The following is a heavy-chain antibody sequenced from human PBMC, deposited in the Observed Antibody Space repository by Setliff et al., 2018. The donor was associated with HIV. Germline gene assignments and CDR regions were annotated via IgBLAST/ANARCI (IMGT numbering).Heavy chain of an antibody. CDR3: ARLFSGSPGDY. J-gene: IGHJ4*02. V-gene: IGHV4-39*01. CDR2: IYYLGNT. D-gene: IGHD3-10*01. Sequence: SETLSLTCSVSGGTIGNNNYHWGWIRQPPGEGLEWIGSIYYLGNTYYNPSLKSRLTISVDTSRNLFSLHLSPVTAADTAVYYCARLFSGSPGDYWGQGTLVTVSS. CDR1: GGTIGNNNYH.